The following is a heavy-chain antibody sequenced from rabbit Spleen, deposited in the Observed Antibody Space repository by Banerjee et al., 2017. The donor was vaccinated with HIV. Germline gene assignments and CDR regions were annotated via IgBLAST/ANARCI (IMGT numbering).Heavy chain of an antibody. Sequence: QSLEESGGDLVKPGASLTLTCTASGFDFSSSDYMCWVRQAPGKGLEWIACIYAGSSSGFTYSATWAKGRFTCSKTSSTTVTLQMTSLTAADTATYFCARDAAGREDFNLWGPGTLVTVS. D-gene: IGHD4-2*01. CDR2: IYAGSSSGFT. CDR3: ARDAAGREDFNL. CDR1: GFDFSSSDY. J-gene: IGHJ4*01. V-gene: IGHV1S40*01.